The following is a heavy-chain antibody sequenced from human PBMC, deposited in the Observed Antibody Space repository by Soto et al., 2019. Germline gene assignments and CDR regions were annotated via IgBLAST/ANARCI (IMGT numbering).Heavy chain of an antibody. CDR1: GFSFSNTW. V-gene: IGHV3-74*01. Sequence: EVQLVESGGGLVQPGGSLRLSCAASGFSFSNTWTHWVRQAPGKGLVWVSHVNSDGSNTNYADFVKGRFTVSRDNARNTVYLQMNSLRADDTAVYYCAKDWSYGLDVWGQGTTVTVSS. CDR2: VNSDGSNT. J-gene: IGHJ6*02. D-gene: IGHD3-9*01. CDR3: AKDWSYGLDV.